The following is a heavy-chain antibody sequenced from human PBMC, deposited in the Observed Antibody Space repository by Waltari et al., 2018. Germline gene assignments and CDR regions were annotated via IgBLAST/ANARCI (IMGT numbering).Heavy chain of an antibody. CDR3: VRGLVGGYEKGWFDL. D-gene: IGHD3-22*01. V-gene: IGHV5-51*01. J-gene: IGHJ5*02. CDR1: GYDFRASW. Sequence: EVQLVQSGAEVKKPGEALKISCKTAGYDFRASWNGWVRPSSGRRLEWEGHMSGRGLEWMGSIYPGDSDTKYSPSFQGQVTISADNSINTVFLHWRSLRASDTALFYCVRGLVGGYEKGWFDLWGQGTLVTVSS. CDR2: IYPGDSDT.